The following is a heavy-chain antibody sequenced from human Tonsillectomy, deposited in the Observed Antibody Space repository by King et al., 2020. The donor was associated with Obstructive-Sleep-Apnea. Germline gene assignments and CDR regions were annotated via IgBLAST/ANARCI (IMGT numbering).Heavy chain of an antibody. D-gene: IGHD3-22*01. CDR1: GGSISSGGYY. CDR3: ARECMEDTSGYYPIDY. CDR2: IYYTGST. Sequence: QLQESGPGLVKPSQTLSLTCTVSGGSISSGGYYWSWIRQHPGKGLELIGYIYYTGSTYYNPSLTSRVTISVDTSENQFSLKLSSVTAADTAVYYCARECMEDTSGYYPIDYWGQGTLVTVSS. V-gene: IGHV4-31*03. J-gene: IGHJ4*02.